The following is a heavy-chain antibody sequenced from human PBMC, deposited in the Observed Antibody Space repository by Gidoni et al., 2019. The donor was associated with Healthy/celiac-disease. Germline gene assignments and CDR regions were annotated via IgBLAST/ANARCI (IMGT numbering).Heavy chain of an antibody. Sequence: QVQLVQSGAEVKKPGASVKVPCKASGYTFTFYGSSWVRQAPGQGLEWMGWISTYSGNTNYAQKLQGRVTMTTDTSTSTAYMELRSLRSEDTAVYYCARGFRGADSSSFRYYGMDVWGQGTTVTVSS. CDR3: ARGFRGADSSSFRYYGMDV. CDR1: GYTFTFYG. V-gene: IGHV1-18*01. J-gene: IGHJ6*02. CDR2: ISTYSGNT. D-gene: IGHD6-6*01.